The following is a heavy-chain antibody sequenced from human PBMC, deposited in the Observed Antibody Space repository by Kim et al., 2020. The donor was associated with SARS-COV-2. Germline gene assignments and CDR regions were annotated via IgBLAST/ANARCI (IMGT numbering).Heavy chain of an antibody. CDR2: IKSKTDGGTT. V-gene: IGHV3-15*01. CDR1: GFTFSNAW. CDR3: TTDRPSWCSGGSCFSTPYYYYYGMDV. Sequence: GGSLRLSCAASGFTFSNAWMSWVRQAPGKGLEWVGRIKSKTDGGTTDYAAPVKGRFTISRDDSKNTLYLQMNSLKTEDTAVYYCTTDRPSWCSGGSCFSTPYYYYYGMDVWGQGTTVTVSS. J-gene: IGHJ6*02. D-gene: IGHD2-15*01.